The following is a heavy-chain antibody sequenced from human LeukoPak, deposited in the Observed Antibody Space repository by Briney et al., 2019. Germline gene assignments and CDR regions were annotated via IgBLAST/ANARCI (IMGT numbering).Heavy chain of an antibody. CDR1: GFTFSDYY. V-gene: IGHV3-11*05. CDR2: ISSTSVYT. Sequence: GGSLRLSCAASGFTFSDYYMSWIRQAPGKGLEWVSDISSTSVYTNYADSVKGRFTISRDNAKNSLYLQMNSLRAEDTGVYYCAREDGYSSSWYSDYWGQGTLVTVSS. J-gene: IGHJ4*02. CDR3: AREDGYSSSWYSDY. D-gene: IGHD6-13*01.